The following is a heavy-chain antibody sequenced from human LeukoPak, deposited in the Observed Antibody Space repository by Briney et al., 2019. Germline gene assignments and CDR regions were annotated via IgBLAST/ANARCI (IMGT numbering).Heavy chain of an antibody. CDR2: IYYSGST. CDR1: GGSISSYY. Sequence: SETLSLTCTVSGGSISSYYWSWIRQPPGKGLEWIGYIYYSGSTNYNPSLKSRVTISVATSKNQFSLKLSSVTAADTAVYYCARNYYDSSGYYLYFDYWGQGTLVTVSS. CDR3: ARNYYDSSGYYLYFDY. D-gene: IGHD3-22*01. V-gene: IGHV4-59*08. J-gene: IGHJ4*02.